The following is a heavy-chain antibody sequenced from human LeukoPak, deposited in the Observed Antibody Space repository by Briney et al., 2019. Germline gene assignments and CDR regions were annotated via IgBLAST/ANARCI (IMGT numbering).Heavy chain of an antibody. Sequence: GGSLRLSCAASGFTFSSYAMSGVRQAPGEGLEGVSAISGSGGSTYYADSVKGRFTISRDNSKNTLYLQMNSLRAEDTAVYYCAKDGGGHSSSWYVQYFQHWGQGTLVTVSS. CDR3: AKDGGGHSSSWYVQYFQH. CDR2: ISGSGGST. CDR1: GFTFSSYA. D-gene: IGHD6-13*01. V-gene: IGHV3-23*01. J-gene: IGHJ1*01.